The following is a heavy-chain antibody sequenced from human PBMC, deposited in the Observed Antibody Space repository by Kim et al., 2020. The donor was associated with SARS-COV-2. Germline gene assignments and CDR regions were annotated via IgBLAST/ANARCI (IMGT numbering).Heavy chain of an antibody. J-gene: IGHJ4*02. CDR2: IKGDGSEK. CDR3: MGTGTYSY. CDR1: GFPFSGYW. V-gene: IGHV3-7*01. Sequence: GGSLRLSCVASGFPFSGYWMQWIRQAPGKGLEWVASIKGDGSEKHYLDSVKGRFTISRDNAINSFYLQMDSLRVEYTALYYCMGTGTYSYWGQGTLVTVS. D-gene: IGHD2-21*02.